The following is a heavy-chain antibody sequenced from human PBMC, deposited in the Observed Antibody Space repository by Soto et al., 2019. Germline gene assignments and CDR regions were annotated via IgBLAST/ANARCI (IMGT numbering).Heavy chain of an antibody. CDR2: ISGSGGST. V-gene: IGHV3-23*01. J-gene: IGHJ4*02. Sequence: EVQLLESGGGLVQPGGSLRLSCAASGFTFSSYAMSWVRQAPGKGLEWVSAISGSGGSTYYADSVKGRFTISRDNSKNTLYLQMNSLIAEDTAVYNCAKEGADIVVVVAATYEYYFDYWGQGTLVTVSS. CDR1: GFTFSSYA. D-gene: IGHD2-15*01. CDR3: AKEGADIVVVVAATYEYYFDY.